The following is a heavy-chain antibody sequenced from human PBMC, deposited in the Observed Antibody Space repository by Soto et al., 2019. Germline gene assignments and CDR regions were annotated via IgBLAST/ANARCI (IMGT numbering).Heavy chain of an antibody. V-gene: IGHV4-4*01. CDR1: GGSISSSNW. J-gene: IGHJ5*02. D-gene: IGHD2-15*01. Sequence: SETLSLTCAVSGGSISSSNWWSWVRQPPGKGLEWIGEIYHSGSTNYNPSLKSRVTISVDKSKNQFSLKLSSVTAADTAVYCCARAQILHCSGGSCYLYNWFDPWGQGTLVTVSS. CDR3: ARAQILHCSGGSCYLYNWFDP. CDR2: IYHSGST.